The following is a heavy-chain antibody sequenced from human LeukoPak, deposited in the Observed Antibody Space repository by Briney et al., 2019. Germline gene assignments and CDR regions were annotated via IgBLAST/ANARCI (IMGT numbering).Heavy chain of an antibody. CDR3: ASGVDDGSGSEYYFDY. D-gene: IGHD3-10*01. J-gene: IGHJ4*02. V-gene: IGHV1-69*13. Sequence: GASVKVSCKASGGTFSSYAISWVRQAPGQGLEWMGGIIPIFGTANYAQKFQGRVTITADESTSTAYMEQSSLSSEDTAVYYCASGVDDGSGSEYYFDYWGQGTLVTVSS. CDR1: GGTFSSYA. CDR2: IIPIFGTA.